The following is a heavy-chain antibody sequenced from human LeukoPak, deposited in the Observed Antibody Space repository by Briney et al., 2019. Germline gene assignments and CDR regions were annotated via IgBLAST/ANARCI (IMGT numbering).Heavy chain of an antibody. D-gene: IGHD3-22*01. J-gene: IGHJ5*02. Sequence: PGGSLRLSCAASGFTFSSYWMSWVRQAPGKGLEWVANIKQDGSEKYYADSVKGRFTISRDNSKNTLYLQMNSLRAEDTAVYYCARAVRPYYYDSSGYSNNWFDPWGQGTLVTVSS. V-gene: IGHV3-7*01. CDR2: IKQDGSEK. CDR3: ARAVRPYYYDSSGYSNNWFDP. CDR1: GFTFSSYW.